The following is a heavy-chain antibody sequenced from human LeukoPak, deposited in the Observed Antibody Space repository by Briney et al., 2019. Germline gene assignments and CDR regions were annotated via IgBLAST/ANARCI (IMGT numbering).Heavy chain of an antibody. CDR2: IYFSGST. V-gene: IGHV4-39*01. D-gene: IGHD3-3*01. Sequence: SETLSLTCTVSGGSISSSSYYGGWIRQPPGKGLEWIGRIYFSGSTYYNPSLKSRVTISVDTSKNQFSLKLSSVTAADTAVYYCAGYDFWSGYRFDYWGQGTLVTVSS. CDR1: GGSISSSSYY. CDR3: AGYDFWSGYRFDY. J-gene: IGHJ4*02.